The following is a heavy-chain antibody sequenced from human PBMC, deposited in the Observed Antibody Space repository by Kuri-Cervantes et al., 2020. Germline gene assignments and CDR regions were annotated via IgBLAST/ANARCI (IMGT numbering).Heavy chain of an antibody. J-gene: IGHJ4*02. V-gene: IGHV3-30-3*01. CDR2: ISYDGGDK. CDR1: GFTFSNHA. D-gene: IGHD6-19*01. Sequence: GGSLRLSCAASGFTFSNHAMHWVRQAPGKGLEWVAVISYDGGDKYYADSVKGRFTISRDNAKNTLYLQMNSLRAEGTAVYYCAKDWDSGWYDYFDYWGQGILVTVSS. CDR3: AKDWDSGWYDYFDY.